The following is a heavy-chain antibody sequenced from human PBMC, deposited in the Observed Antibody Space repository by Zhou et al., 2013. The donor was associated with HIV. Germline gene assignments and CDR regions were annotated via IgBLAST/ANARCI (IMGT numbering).Heavy chain of an antibody. CDR1: GGTFSSYA. CDR2: IIPILGIA. V-gene: IGHV1-69*04. J-gene: IGHJ5*02. Sequence: QVQLVQSGAEVKKPGSSVKVSCKASGGTFSSYAISWVRQAPGQGLEWMGRIIPILGIANYAQKFQGRVTITADKSTSTAYMELSSLRSEDTAVYYCARDGERGGYCSGGSCYGWFDPWGQGNPGHRLL. D-gene: IGHD2-15*01. CDR3: ARDGERGGYCSGGSCYGWFDP.